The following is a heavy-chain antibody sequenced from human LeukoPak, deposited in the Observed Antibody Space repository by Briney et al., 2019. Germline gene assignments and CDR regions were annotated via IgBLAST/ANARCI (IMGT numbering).Heavy chain of an antibody. CDR2: ISGDGGST. D-gene: IGHD2-15*01. CDR1: GFTFDDYA. CDR3: AKADCRGGSCYSGDY. V-gene: IGHV3-43*02. J-gene: IGHJ4*02. Sequence: PGGSLRLSCAASGFTFDDYAMHWVRQAPGKGLEWVSLISGDGGSTNYADSVKGRFTISRDNSKSSLYLQMNSLRTEDTALYCCAKADCRGGSCYSGDYWGQGTLVTVSS.